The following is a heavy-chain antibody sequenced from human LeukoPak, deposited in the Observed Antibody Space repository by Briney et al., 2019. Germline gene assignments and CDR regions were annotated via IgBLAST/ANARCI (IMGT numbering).Heavy chain of an antibody. CDR2: MNPNSGNT. CDR3: ARDVQGIVVVPAAFDY. D-gene: IGHD2-2*01. J-gene: IGHJ4*02. Sequence: ASVKVSCKASGYTFTSYDINWVRQATGQGLEWMGWMNPNSGNTGYAQKFQGRVTMTRNTSISTAYMELSSLRSEDTAVYYCARDVQGIVVVPAAFDYWGQGTLVTVSS. V-gene: IGHV1-8*01. CDR1: GYTFTSYD.